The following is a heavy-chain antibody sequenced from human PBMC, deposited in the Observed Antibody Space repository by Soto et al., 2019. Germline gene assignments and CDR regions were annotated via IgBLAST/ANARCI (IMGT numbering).Heavy chain of an antibody. V-gene: IGHV4-31*03. CDR2: IYYGGST. J-gene: IGHJ4*02. D-gene: IGHD5-18*01. CDR1: GGSSSSGGYY. Sequence: PSETLSLTCTVSGGSSSSGGYYWSWIRQHPGKGLEWIGYIYYGGSTYYNPSLKSRVTISVDTSKNQLSLKLSSVTAAATAVYYRAAGGGLPRYFWAQGTLVNVS. CDR3: AAGGGLPRYF.